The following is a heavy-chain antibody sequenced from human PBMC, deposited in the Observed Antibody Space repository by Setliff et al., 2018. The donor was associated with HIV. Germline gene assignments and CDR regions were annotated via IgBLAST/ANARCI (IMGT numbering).Heavy chain of an antibody. J-gene: IGHJ4*02. V-gene: IGHV4-39*01. CDR2: IYYSGST. Sequence: SETLSLTCTVSGGSIYGSDYYWGWIRQPPGKGLESIVSIYYSGSTYYKPSLKSRVTISVDTSKNQFSLKLSSVTAADTAVYYCARQGQLGSEWGQGTLVTVSS. D-gene: IGHD1-1*01. CDR3: ARQGQLGSE. CDR1: GGSIYGSDYY.